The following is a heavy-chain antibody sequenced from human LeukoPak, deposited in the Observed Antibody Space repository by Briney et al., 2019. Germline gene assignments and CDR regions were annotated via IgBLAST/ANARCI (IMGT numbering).Heavy chain of an antibody. D-gene: IGHD1-26*01. J-gene: IGHJ4*02. CDR1: GGSMRNYY. V-gene: IGHV4-59*08. CDR2: VYHTGST. CDR3: ARQVGGSRFPD. Sequence: SETLSLTCTVSGGSMRNYYWTWIRQTPGKGLEWIGYVYHTGSTSYNPSIRSRVTISLDTFKNQFSLRLSSVAAADTAVYYCARQVGGSRFPDWGQGTLVTVSS.